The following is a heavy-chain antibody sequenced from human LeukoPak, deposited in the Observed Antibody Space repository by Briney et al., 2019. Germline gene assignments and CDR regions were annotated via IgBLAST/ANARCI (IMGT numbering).Heavy chain of an antibody. CDR2: ISFDGTNK. CDR1: GIAFSNYG. Sequence: GRSLRLSCAASGIAFSNYGMHWVRQAPGQGLEWVAVISFDGTNKYYADSLKGRFTISRDNSKNTVYLQMNSLRPEDTAVYYCARDGGRATIVRGIIIMSVGDFWGQGALVTVST. V-gene: IGHV3-30*03. D-gene: IGHD3-10*01. J-gene: IGHJ4*02. CDR3: ARDGGRATIVRGIIIMSVGDF.